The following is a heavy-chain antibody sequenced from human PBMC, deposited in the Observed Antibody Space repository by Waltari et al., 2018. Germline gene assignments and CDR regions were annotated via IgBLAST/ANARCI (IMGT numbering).Heavy chain of an antibody. J-gene: IGHJ4*02. D-gene: IGHD4-17*01. CDR1: GYTFTGYY. V-gene: IGHV1-2*07. Sequence: QVQLVQSGAEVTKPGASVKVSCKASGYTFTGYYMHWVRQAPGQGLEWVGWINRSRGGKKSAHKFQGRGTRTRDTSISPAYMELSRLRSDDKAVYYCARVRNSGSNRYGDYLPFGDYWGQGTLVTVSS. CDR2: INRSRGGK. CDR3: ARVRNSGSNRYGDYLPFGDY.